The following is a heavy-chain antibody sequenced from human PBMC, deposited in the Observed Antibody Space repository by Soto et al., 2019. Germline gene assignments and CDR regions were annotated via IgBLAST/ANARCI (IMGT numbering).Heavy chain of an antibody. Sequence: QLQLQESGPGLVKPSETLSLTCTVSGGSISSSSYYWGWIRQPPGKGLEWIGCIDYSGSTYYNPSLKSQVTISVDTPKNQFSLKRSAVNAADTAVYYCARNRGPMVRGVISNWFDPWGQGTLVTVSS. CDR3: ARNRGPMVRGVISNWFDP. D-gene: IGHD3-10*01. J-gene: IGHJ5*02. CDR2: IDYSGST. CDR1: GGSISSSSYY. V-gene: IGHV4-39*01.